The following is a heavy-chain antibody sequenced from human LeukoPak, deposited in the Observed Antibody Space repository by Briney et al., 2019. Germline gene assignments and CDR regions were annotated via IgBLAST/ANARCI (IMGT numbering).Heavy chain of an antibody. D-gene: IGHD3-22*01. V-gene: IGHV4-38-2*01. CDR2: IFHSESI. CDR1: GYSISSGYY. J-gene: IGHJ3*01. Sequence: SETLSLTCAVSGYSISSGYYWGWIRQSPGKGLEWIATIFHSESIYYNPSLKSRVTLSVDTSKNQFSLRLNFVTAADTALYYCARMGVSYYYDSSTYYPTAFDVWGKGTMVSVSS. CDR3: ARMGVSYYYDSSTYYPTAFDV.